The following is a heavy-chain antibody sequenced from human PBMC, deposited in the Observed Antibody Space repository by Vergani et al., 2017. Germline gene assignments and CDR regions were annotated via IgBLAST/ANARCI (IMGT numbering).Heavy chain of an antibody. CDR1: GGTFSSYT. CDR2: IIPILGIA. CDR3: ARNNRKYYYDSSGYTTDWYFDL. J-gene: IGHJ2*01. V-gene: IGHV1-69*02. Sequence: QVQLVQSGAEVKKPGSSVKVSCKASGGTFSSYTISWVRQAPGQGLEWMGRIIPILGIANYAQKFQGRVTITADKSTSTAYMELSSLRSEDTAVYYCARNNRKYYYDSSGYTTDWYFDLWGHGTLVTVSS. D-gene: IGHD3-22*01.